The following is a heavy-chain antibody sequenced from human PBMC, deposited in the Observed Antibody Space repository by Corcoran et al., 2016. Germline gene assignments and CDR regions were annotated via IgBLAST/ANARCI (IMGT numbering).Heavy chain of an antibody. CDR1: GGSFSGYY. D-gene: IGHD5-12*01. V-gene: IGHV4-34*01. CDR3: ARLPRGYSPKGWVDY. J-gene: IGHJ4*02. CDR2: INHSGST. Sequence: QVQLQQWGAGLLKPSETLSLTCAVYGGSFSGYYWSWIRQPPGKGLEWIGEINHSGSTNYNPSLKSRVTISVDTSKNQFSLKLSSVTAADTAVYYCARLPRGYSPKGWVDYWGQGTLVTVSS.